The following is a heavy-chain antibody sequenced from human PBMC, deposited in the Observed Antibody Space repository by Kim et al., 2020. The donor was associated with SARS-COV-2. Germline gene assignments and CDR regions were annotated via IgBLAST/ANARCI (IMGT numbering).Heavy chain of an antibody. CDR1: GFTFSSYA. CDR3: SDEGDGNGSSQDDY. J-gene: IGHJ4*02. Sequence: GGSLRLSCTASGFTFSSYAMHWVRQAPGKGLEWVAVICYDDSNKYYDDAVHGRFVTTSDSTKKTQLQQMSSLRAEATAAYYWSDEGDGNGSSQDDYCGQG. D-gene: IGHD2-21*01. V-gene: IGHV3-30*09. CDR2: ICYDDSNK.